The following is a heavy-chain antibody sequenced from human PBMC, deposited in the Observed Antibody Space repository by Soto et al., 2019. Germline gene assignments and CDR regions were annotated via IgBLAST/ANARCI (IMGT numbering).Heavy chain of an antibody. D-gene: IGHD3-9*01. Sequence: QVQLQESGPGLVKPSETLSLTCTVSGGSTRNYFWSWIRQPPGKGLEWIGCIYYSGTTNYNSSLKSRGTIALDTSKNQFSLRLRSVTAAHTAVYYCARYVNPYDTAVWFDPWGQGTLVTVSS. CDR1: GGSTRNYF. CDR2: IYYSGTT. J-gene: IGHJ5*02. V-gene: IGHV4-59*01. CDR3: ARYVNPYDTAVWFDP.